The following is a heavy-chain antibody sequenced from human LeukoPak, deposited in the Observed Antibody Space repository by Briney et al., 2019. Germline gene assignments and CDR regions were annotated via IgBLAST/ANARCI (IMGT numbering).Heavy chain of an antibody. D-gene: IGHD3-16*02. CDR2: ISYDGSNK. J-gene: IGHJ4*02. CDR1: GFTFRSYA. CDR3: AKDVRRLRLGELSSTHDY. V-gene: IGHV3-30*04. Sequence: GGSLRLSCAASGFTFRSYAMHWVRQAPGKGLEWVAVISYDGSNKYYADSVKGRFTISRDNSKNTLYLQMNSLRAEDTAVYYCAKDVRRLRLGELSSTHDYWGQGTLVTVSS.